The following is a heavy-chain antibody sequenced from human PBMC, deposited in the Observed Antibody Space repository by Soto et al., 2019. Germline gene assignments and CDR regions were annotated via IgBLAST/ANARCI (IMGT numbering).Heavy chain of an antibody. CDR1: GESISSSSYY. D-gene: IGHD2-21*02. CDR2: IYYSGRT. J-gene: IGHJ4*02. Sequence: SETLSLTCIVSGESISSSSYYWGWIRQPPGKGLEWIGSIYYSGRTYYNPSFKSRVTISIDTSKNQSSLKLSSVTATDTAVYYCARQRTTVVTQAYFDHWGQGALVTVSS. CDR3: ARQRTTVVTQAYFDH. V-gene: IGHV4-39*01.